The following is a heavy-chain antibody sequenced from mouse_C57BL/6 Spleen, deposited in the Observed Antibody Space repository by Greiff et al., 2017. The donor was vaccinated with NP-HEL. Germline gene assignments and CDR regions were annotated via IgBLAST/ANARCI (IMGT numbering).Heavy chain of an antibody. J-gene: IGHJ3*01. CDR3: ARDSSGPAWFAY. D-gene: IGHD3-2*02. V-gene: IGHV1-22*01. CDR1: GYTFTDYN. CDR2: INPNNGGT. Sequence: VQLKESGPELVKPGASVTMSFKASGYTFTDYNMHWVKQSHGKSLEWIGYINPNNGGTSYNQKFKGKATLTVNKSSSTAYMELRSLTSEDSAVYYCARDSSGPAWFAYWGQGTLVTVSA.